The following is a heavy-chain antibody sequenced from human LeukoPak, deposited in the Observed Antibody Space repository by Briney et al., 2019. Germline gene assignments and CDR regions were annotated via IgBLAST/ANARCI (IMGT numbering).Heavy chain of an antibody. J-gene: IGHJ5*02. CDR1: GFTVSSSY. CDR2: IYSGGST. V-gene: IGHV3-53*01. D-gene: IGHD6-13*01. Sequence: GGSLRLSCAASGFTVSSSYMSWVRQAPGKGLEWVSVIYSGGSTYYADSVKGRFTISRDNSKNTLYLQMNSLRAEDTAVYYCARDSSSWPGGFDPWGQGTLVTVSS. CDR3: ARDSSSWPGGFDP.